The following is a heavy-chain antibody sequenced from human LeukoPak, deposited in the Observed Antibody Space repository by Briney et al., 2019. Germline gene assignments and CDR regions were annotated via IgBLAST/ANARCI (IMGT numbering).Heavy chain of an antibody. Sequence: SETLSLTCTVSGGSISSYYWSWIRQPPGKGLEWIGYIYYSGSTNYSPSLKSRVTISVDTSKNQFSLKLSSVTAADTAVYYCASAYCSGGSCYSEDDYYYYGMDVWGKGTTVTVSS. J-gene: IGHJ6*04. CDR1: GGSISSYY. D-gene: IGHD2-15*01. CDR3: ASAYCSGGSCYSEDDYYYYGMDV. CDR2: IYYSGST. V-gene: IGHV4-59*01.